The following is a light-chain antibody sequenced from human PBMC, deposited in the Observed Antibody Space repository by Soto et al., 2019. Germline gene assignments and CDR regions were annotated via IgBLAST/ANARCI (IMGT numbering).Light chain of an antibody. Sequence: DIHMTQSPSFRSASVGDRVTITCRASQSIGKHLNLYQQKPGKAPKFLIYGASTLQSGVPSRFTGSGSGTDFTLTVNSLQAEDFAIYYCQQSYSSPTTFGQGTRLEIK. V-gene: IGKV1-39*01. CDR1: QSIGKH. CDR2: GAS. CDR3: QQSYSSPTT. J-gene: IGKJ5*01.